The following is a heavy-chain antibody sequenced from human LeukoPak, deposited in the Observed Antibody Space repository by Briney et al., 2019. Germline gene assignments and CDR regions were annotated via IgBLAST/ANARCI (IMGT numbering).Heavy chain of an antibody. CDR2: IYYSGST. CDR1: GDSISSYY. V-gene: IGHV4-59*08. J-gene: IGHJ6*02. Sequence: SETLSLTCTVSGDSISSYYWSWIRQPPGKGLEWIGYIYYSGSTNYNPSLKSRVTISVDTSKNQFSLKLSSVTAADTAVYYCARHLRDGMDVWGQGTTVTVSS. D-gene: IGHD3-16*01. CDR3: ARHLRDGMDV.